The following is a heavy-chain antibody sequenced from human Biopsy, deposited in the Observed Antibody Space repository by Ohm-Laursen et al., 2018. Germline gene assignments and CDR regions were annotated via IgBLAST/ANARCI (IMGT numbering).Heavy chain of an antibody. CDR2: IYNSETT. CDR1: GDSISTSTTYY. V-gene: IGHV4-39*07. D-gene: IGHD5-12*01. Sequence: TLSLTCAVSGDSISTSTTYYWAWLRQPPGKGLEWIGSIYNSETTFYNPSLKSRVAMSVDTSKNQFSLRLTSVTAADTAVYYCARVAGGYAYYYGMDVWGQGTTVIVSS. CDR3: ARVAGGYAYYYGMDV. J-gene: IGHJ6*02.